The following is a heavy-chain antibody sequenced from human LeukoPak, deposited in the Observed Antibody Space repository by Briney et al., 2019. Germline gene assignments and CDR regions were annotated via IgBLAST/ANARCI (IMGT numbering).Heavy chain of an antibody. CDR3: ARVIMGVAGYYFDD. CDR1: GGSISSGDYY. V-gene: IGHV4-30-4*08. Sequence: SEALSLTYSVSGGSISSGDYYCSSIRQPPGKGLEWIEYIYYSGSTYYNPSLKSQVTISVDTSNNHFSLQQSSVTSPDTAVLYCARVIMGVAGYYFDDWGKGTLVTVSS. J-gene: IGHJ4*02. D-gene: IGHD6-19*01. CDR2: IYYSGST.